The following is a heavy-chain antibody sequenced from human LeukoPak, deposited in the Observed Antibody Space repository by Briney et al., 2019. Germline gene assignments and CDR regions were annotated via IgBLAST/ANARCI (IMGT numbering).Heavy chain of an antibody. J-gene: IGHJ6*02. Sequence: SVKVSCKASGGTFSSYAISWVRQAPGQGLEWMGGIIPVFGTANYAQKFQGRVTITADESTSTAYMELSSLRSEDTAVYYCARSAYYYDSSGYRGGYYYYYYGMDVWGQGTTVTVSS. V-gene: IGHV1-69*13. CDR2: IIPVFGTA. CDR3: ARSAYYYDSSGYRGGYYYYYYGMDV. CDR1: GGTFSSYA. D-gene: IGHD3-22*01.